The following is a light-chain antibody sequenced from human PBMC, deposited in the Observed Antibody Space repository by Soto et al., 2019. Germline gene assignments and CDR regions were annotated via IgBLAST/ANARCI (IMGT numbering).Light chain of an antibody. Sequence: EIVLTQSPATLSLSQGESATLSCRATRSVSSYLAWYQQKPGQAPRLLIYDASNRATGIPARFSGSGSGTDFTLTISSLEPEDFAVYYCQQRSNWPPTFGQGTRLEIK. V-gene: IGKV3-11*01. CDR3: QQRSNWPPT. CDR2: DAS. CDR1: RSVSSY. J-gene: IGKJ5*01.